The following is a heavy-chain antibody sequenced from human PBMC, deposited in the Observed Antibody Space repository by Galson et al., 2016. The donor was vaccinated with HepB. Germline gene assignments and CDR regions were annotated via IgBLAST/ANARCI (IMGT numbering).Heavy chain of an antibody. CDR1: GGSISSFY. Sequence: SETLSLTCTVSGGSISSFYWSCIRKPPGKGLEWIASVHYSGSTNYNPSLKSRVTISVDTSKNQFSLKLSSVTAADTAVFFCARGNYYYGMDVWGQGTTVTVSS. J-gene: IGHJ6*02. CDR2: VHYSGST. CDR3: ARGNYYYGMDV. V-gene: IGHV4-59*01.